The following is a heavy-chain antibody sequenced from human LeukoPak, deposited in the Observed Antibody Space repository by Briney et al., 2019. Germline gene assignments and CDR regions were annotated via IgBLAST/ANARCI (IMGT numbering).Heavy chain of an antibody. J-gene: IGHJ4*02. V-gene: IGHV3-30*02. CDR2: LVYDERS. D-gene: IGHD3-16*01. Sequence: GGSLRLSCVASGFPFSSYGMHWVRQAPGKGLEWVARLVYDERSDYANSVKGRFSISRDNSKNTLFLDMNSLRPDDTGVYYCARDPRQHPPHWGKFDSWGQGTLVTVSS. CDR3: ARDPRQHPPHWGKFDS. CDR1: GFPFSSYG.